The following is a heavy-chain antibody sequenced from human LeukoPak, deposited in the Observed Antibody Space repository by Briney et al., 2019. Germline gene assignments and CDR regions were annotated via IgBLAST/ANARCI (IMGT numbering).Heavy chain of an antibody. CDR1: GFRFGDYW. V-gene: IGHV3-7*01. CDR2: IKQDGAEK. J-gene: IGHJ4*02. Sequence: GGSLRLSCAASGFRFGDYWMTWARHVPGKGLEWVAYIKQDGAEKHYAESVEGRFIISRDNAKNSLYLEMDSLKVEDTAVYYCARVGAWDLQRVFDYWGQGTLVTVSS. CDR3: ARVGAWDLQRVFDY. D-gene: IGHD1-26*01.